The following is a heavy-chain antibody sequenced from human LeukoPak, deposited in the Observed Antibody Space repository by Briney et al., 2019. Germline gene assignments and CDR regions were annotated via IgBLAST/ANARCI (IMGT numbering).Heavy chain of an antibody. D-gene: IGHD3-16*02. Sequence: SETLSLTCTVSGGSISSYYWSWIRQPPGKGLEWIGYICYSGSTNDNASLESRVTILVDKSENQFSLQLSSVTAADTAVYYCARALYDYVWGSYRFNWFDPWGQGTLVTVSS. V-gene: IGHV4-59*01. CDR3: ARALYDYVWGSYRFNWFDP. J-gene: IGHJ5*02. CDR1: GGSISSYY. CDR2: ICYSGST.